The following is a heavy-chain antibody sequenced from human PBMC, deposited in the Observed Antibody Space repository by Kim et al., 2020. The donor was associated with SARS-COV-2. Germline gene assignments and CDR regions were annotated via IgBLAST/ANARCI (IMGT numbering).Heavy chain of an antibody. CDR2: INPNSGGT. CDR1: GYTFTGYY. Sequence: ASVKVSCKASGYTFTGYYMHWVRQAPGQGLEWMGWINPNSGGTNYAQKFQGRVTMTRDTSISTAYMELSRLRSDDTAVYYCARPHRDGAHNWFDPWGQGTLVTVSS. D-gene: IGHD4-17*01. J-gene: IGHJ5*02. CDR3: ARPHRDGAHNWFDP. V-gene: IGHV1-2*02.